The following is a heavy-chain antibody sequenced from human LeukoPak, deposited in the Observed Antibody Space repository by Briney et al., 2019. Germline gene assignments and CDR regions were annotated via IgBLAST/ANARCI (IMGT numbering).Heavy chain of an antibody. CDR1: GFVFSSYA. CDR3: AKDYYGSGNYPFYFHY. V-gene: IGHV3-23*01. D-gene: IGHD3-10*01. Sequence: GGSLRLSCTASGFVFSSYAMNWVRQAPGKGLEWVSGISGSGGSTHYADSVKGRFTISRDNSKKTVYLQMNSLRGEDTAVYYCAKDYYGSGNYPFYFHYWGQGTLVTVSS. CDR2: ISGSGGST. J-gene: IGHJ4*02.